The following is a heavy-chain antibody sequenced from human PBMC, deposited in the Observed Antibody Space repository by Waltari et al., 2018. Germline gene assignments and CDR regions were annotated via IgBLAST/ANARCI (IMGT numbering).Heavy chain of an antibody. V-gene: IGHV4-59*01. CDR2: IYYSGST. J-gene: IGHJ3*02. CDR1: GGSISSYY. D-gene: IGHD4-17*01. Sequence: QVQLQESGPGLVKPSETLSLTCTVSGGSISSYYWSWIRQPPGKGLEWIGYIYYSGSTNYNPSLKSRVTISVDTSKNQFSLKLSSVTAADTAVYYCARVRYGDYEGAFDIWGQGTMVTVSS. CDR3: ARVRYGDYEGAFDI.